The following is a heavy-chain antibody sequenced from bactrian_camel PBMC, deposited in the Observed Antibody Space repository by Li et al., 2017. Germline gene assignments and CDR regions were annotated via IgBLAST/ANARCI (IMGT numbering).Heavy chain of an antibody. J-gene: IGHJ4*01. V-gene: IGHV3S53*01. CDR2: FEYDGST. D-gene: IGHD5*01. CDR1: GGTGRRWC. Sequence: HVQLVESGGGSVQTGGSLRLSCTASGGTGRRWCMGWFRQSPGKEREGVAGFEYDGSTSYPDSVKGRFTISADNAKNTVYLQMDSLKVEDSAMYYCAADYRPSFTVGVADILSFAYTGKGTQVTVS.